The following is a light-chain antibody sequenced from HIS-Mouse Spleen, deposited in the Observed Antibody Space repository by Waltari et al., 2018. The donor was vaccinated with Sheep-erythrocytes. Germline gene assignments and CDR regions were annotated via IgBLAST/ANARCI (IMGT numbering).Light chain of an antibody. J-gene: IGLJ1*01. V-gene: IGLV2-11*01. CDR2: DVS. CDR1: SSDGGGYHY. Sequence: QSALTQPRSVSGSPGQSVTISCTGTSSDGGGYHYVSWYQQHPGKAPKLMIYDVSKRPSGVPDRFSGSKSGNTASLTISGLQADDEADYYCCSYAGSYNHVFATGTKVTVL. CDR3: CSYAGSYNHV.